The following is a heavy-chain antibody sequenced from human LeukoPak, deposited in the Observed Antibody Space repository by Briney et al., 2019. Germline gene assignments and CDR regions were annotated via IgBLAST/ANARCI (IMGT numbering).Heavy chain of an antibody. CDR3: ARWSPYDSSGYLKAAFDI. CDR1: GGSISSYY. D-gene: IGHD3-22*01. Sequence: PSETLSLTCTVSGGSISSYYWSWIRQPPGKGLEWIGYIYYSGSTNYNPSLKSRVTISVDTSKNQFSLKLSSVTAADTAVYYCARWSPYDSSGYLKAAFDIWGQGTMVTVSS. J-gene: IGHJ3*02. CDR2: IYYSGST. V-gene: IGHV4-59*01.